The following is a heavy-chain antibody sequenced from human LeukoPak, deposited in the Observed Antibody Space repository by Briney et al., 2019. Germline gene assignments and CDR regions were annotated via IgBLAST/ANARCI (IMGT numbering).Heavy chain of an antibody. CDR1: GFTFSSYW. CDR3: ARSPYDFWSAYLHYFDY. CDR2: IKQDGSEK. D-gene: IGHD3-3*01. V-gene: IGHV3-7*01. Sequence: GGSLRLSCAASGFTFSSYWMSWVRQAPGKGLEWVANIKQDGSEKYYVDSVKGRFTISRDNAKNSLYLQLNSLRAEDTAVYYCARSPYDFWSAYLHYFDYWGQGTLVAVSS. J-gene: IGHJ4*02.